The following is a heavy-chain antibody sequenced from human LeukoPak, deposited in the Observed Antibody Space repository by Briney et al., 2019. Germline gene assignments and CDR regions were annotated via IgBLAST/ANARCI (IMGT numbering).Heavy chain of an antibody. D-gene: IGHD2/OR15-2a*01. Sequence: ASVKVSCKASGYTFTSYDINWVRQATGQGLEWMGWMNPNSGNTGYAQKFQGRVTITRNTSISTAYMELSSLRSEDTAVYYCARGGVGNRPTYPAWDYYYYYMDVWGKGTTVTVSS. V-gene: IGHV1-8*03. CDR1: GYTFTSYD. CDR3: ARGGVGNRPTYPAWDYYYYYMDV. CDR2: MNPNSGNT. J-gene: IGHJ6*03.